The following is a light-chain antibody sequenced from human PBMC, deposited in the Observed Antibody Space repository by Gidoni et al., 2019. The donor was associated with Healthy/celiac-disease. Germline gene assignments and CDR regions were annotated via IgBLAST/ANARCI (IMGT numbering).Light chain of an antibody. CDR1: SSNIGNNY. V-gene: IGLV1-51*01. J-gene: IGLJ2*01. CDR2: DNN. Sequence: QSVLTQPPSVSAAPGQKVTLSCSGSSSNIGNNYVSWYQPLPGTAPKLLIYDNNKRPAGIPARYSGANSGTSATLGLTGLQTGDEADYYCGTCDSSLSAVVFGGGTKLTVL. CDR3: GTCDSSLSAVV.